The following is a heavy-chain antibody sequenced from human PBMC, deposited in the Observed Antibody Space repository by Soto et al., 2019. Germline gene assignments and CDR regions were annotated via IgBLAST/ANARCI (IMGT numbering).Heavy chain of an antibody. D-gene: IGHD2-2*01. V-gene: IGHV1-69*01. CDR3: ARDPDIVVVPGARRLKYNWFDP. Sequence: QVQLVQSGAEVKKPGSSVKVSCKASGGTFSSYAISWVRQAPGQGLEWMGGIIPIFGTANYAQKFQGRVTITADESTSTAYMELSSLRSEDTAVYYCARDPDIVVVPGARRLKYNWFDPWGQGTLVTVSS. CDR2: IIPIFGTA. CDR1: GGTFSSYA. J-gene: IGHJ5*02.